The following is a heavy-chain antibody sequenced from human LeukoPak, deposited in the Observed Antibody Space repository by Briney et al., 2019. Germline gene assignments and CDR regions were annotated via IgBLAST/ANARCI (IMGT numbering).Heavy chain of an antibody. CDR2: IKQDGSEK. CDR3: ASYGDYGRGGFDY. Sequence: PGGSLRLSCAASGFTFSSYWMSWVRQPPGKGLEWVANIKQDGSEKYYVDSVKGRFTISRNTAKNSLYLQMNSLRAEDTAVYYCASYGDYGRGGFDYWGQGTLVTVSS. CDR1: GFTFSSYW. J-gene: IGHJ4*02. V-gene: IGHV3-7*01. D-gene: IGHD4-17*01.